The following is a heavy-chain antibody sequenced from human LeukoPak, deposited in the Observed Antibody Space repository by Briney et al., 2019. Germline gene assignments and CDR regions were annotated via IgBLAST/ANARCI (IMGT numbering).Heavy chain of an antibody. V-gene: IGHV3-11*06. D-gene: IGHD3-10*01. CDR3: AKGRDAFDI. CDR1: GFTFGDYH. CDR2: ISSGSGYT. J-gene: IGHJ3*02. Sequence: GGSLRLSCAASGFTFGDYHMSWIRQAPGKGLEWVSYISSGSGYTNSADSVKGRFTISRDNAENSLFLQMNSLRAEDTAVYYCAKGRDAFDIWGQGTMVTVSS.